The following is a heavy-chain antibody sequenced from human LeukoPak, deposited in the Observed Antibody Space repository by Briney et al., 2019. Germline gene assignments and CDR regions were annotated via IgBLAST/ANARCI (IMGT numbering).Heavy chain of an antibody. J-gene: IGHJ4*02. Sequence: GGSLRLSCAASGFTFSSYSMNWVRQAPGKGLEWVSSISSSSSYIYYADSVKGRFTISRDNAKNSLYLQMNSLRAEDTAVYYCARDRGDGYNFVDYWGQGTLVTVSS. V-gene: IGHV3-21*01. CDR3: ARDRGDGYNFVDY. D-gene: IGHD5-24*01. CDR1: GFTFSSYS. CDR2: ISSSSSYI.